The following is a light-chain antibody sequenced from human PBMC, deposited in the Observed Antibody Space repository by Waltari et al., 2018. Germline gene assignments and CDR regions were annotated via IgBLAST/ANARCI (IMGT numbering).Light chain of an antibody. Sequence: QSVLTQPPSASGPPGQRVTISCSGSSSNIGSNYVYWYQQLPGTAPKLLIYRNNQRPSGVPDRFSGSKSGTSASLAISGLRSEDEADYYCAAWDDSFVVFGGGTKLTVL. J-gene: IGLJ2*01. CDR1: SSNIGSNY. CDR3: AAWDDSFVV. CDR2: RNN. V-gene: IGLV1-47*01.